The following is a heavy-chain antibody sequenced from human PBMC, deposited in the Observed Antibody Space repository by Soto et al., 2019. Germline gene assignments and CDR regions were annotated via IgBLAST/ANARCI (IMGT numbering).Heavy chain of an antibody. CDR1: GYTFTSYG. J-gene: IGHJ5*02. CDR3: ARDVRGVVPAAMWPWFAP. CDR2: ISAYNGNT. V-gene: IGHV1-18*01. D-gene: IGHD2-2*01. Sequence: ASVKVSCKASGYTFTSYGISWVRQAPGQGLEWMGWISAYNGNTNYAQKLQGRVTMTTDTSTSTAYMELRSLRSDDTAVYYCARDVRGVVPAAMWPWFAPWGQGTLVTVSS.